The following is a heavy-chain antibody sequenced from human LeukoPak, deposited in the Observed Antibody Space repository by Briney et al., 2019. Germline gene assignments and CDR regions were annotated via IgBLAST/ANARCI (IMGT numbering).Heavy chain of an antibody. CDR1: GGSFSGYY. CDR3: ASSLITGYSSGWYF. V-gene: IGHV4-34*01. Sequence: PSETLSLTCAVYGGSFSGYYWSWVRQPPEKGLEWIGEINHSGSTNYNPSLKSRVTISVDTSKNQFSLKLSSVTAADTAVYYCASSLITGYSSGWYFWGQGTLVTVSS. D-gene: IGHD6-19*01. CDR2: INHSGST. J-gene: IGHJ4*02.